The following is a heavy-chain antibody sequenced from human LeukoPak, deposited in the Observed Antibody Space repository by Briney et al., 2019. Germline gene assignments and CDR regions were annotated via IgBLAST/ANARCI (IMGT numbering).Heavy chain of an antibody. CDR2: IIPIFGTA. CDR3: ARVADSSSSLDY. CDR1: GGTFSSYA. Sequence: GASVKVSCKASGGTFSSYAISWVRQAPGQGLEWMGGIIPIFGTANYAQKFQGRVTITTDESTSTAYMELSSLRSEDTAVYYCARVADSSSSLDYWGLGTLVTVSS. D-gene: IGHD6-6*01. V-gene: IGHV1-69*05. J-gene: IGHJ4*02.